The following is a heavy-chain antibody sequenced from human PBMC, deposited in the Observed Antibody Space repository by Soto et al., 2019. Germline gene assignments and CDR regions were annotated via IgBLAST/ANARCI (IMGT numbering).Heavy chain of an antibody. CDR2: IYDSGNT. D-gene: IGHD3-22*01. Sequence: SETLSLSCTVSGPSISSRDYYWSWIRQPPGKGLEWIGSIYDSGNTYYNPSLKSPVTISADTSKNQFSLNLSSVTAADTAVYYCARLWHSDNSGYLVDWGLGTLVTVS. CDR3: ARLWHSDNSGYLVD. V-gene: IGHV4-30-4*02. CDR1: GPSISSRDYY. J-gene: IGHJ4*02.